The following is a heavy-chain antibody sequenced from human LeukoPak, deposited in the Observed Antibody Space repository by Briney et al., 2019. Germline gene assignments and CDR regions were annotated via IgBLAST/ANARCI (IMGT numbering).Heavy chain of an antibody. CDR2: TDGSGGSA. Sequence: GGSLRLSCAGSGFTFSSYAMSWVRQAPGKGLEWVSATDGSGGSAYYADSVRGRFTISRDNSKNTLYLQMNSLRVEDTAVYYCAKDRLHPSAEPTNFDYWGQGTLVTVSS. CDR3: AKDRLHPSAEPTNFDY. CDR1: GFTFSSYA. D-gene: IGHD2-21*02. J-gene: IGHJ4*02. V-gene: IGHV3-23*01.